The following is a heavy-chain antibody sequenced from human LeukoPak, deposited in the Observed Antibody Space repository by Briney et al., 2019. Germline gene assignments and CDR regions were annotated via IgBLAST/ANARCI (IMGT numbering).Heavy chain of an antibody. V-gene: IGHV3-11*05. CDR3: ARGLMEMATFVGFDM. CDR1: GFTFSDYY. CDR2: ISSSSSYT. D-gene: IGHD5-24*01. J-gene: IGHJ3*02. Sequence: GGSLRLSCAASGFTFSDYYMSWIRQAPGKGLEWVSYISSSSSYTNYADSVKGRFTISRDNAKNSLYLQMNSLRAEDTAVYYCARGLMEMATFVGFDMWGQGTMLTVSS.